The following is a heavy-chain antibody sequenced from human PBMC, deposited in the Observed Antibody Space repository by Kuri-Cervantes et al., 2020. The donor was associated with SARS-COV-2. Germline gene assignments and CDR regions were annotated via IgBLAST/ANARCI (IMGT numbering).Heavy chain of an antibody. J-gene: IGHJ2*01. CDR1: GFTFSSYA. CDR3: ARDARGYCSSTSCSYFDL. V-gene: IGHV3-23*01. CDR2: ISGSGGST. Sequence: GGSLRLSCAASGFTFSSYAMSWVRQAPGKGLEWVSAISGSGGSTYYADSVKGWFTISRDNAKNSLYLQMNSLRAEDTAVYYCARDARGYCSSTSCSYFDLWGRGTLVTVSS. D-gene: IGHD2-2*01.